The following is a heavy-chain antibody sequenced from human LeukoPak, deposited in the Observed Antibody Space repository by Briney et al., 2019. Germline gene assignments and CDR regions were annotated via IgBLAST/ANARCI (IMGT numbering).Heavy chain of an antibody. D-gene: IGHD2-2*01. Sequence: ASVKVSCKASGYTFTSYDINWVRQATGQGLEWMGWMNPNSGNTGYAQKFQGRVTITRNTSISTAYMELGSLRSEDTAVYYCARTERRLGYCNSTSCYRPYYFDFWGQGTLVTVSS. J-gene: IGHJ4*02. CDR2: MNPNSGNT. V-gene: IGHV1-8*03. CDR1: GYTFTSYD. CDR3: ARTERRLGYCNSTSCYRPYYFDF.